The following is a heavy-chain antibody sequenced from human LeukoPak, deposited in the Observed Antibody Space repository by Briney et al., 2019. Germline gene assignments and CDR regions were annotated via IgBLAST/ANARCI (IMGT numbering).Heavy chain of an antibody. CDR3: ARVGNSWHYFDY. D-gene: IGHD6-13*01. V-gene: IGHV3-48*03. Sequence: PGGSLRLSCAASGFTLSSFEMIWVRQAPGKGLEWVSYIAPSGGSIYYADSVKGRFTISRDNAKNTLYLQMNSLRAEDTAVYYCARVGNSWHYFDYWGQGTPVTVSS. J-gene: IGHJ4*02. CDR1: GFTLSSFE. CDR2: IAPSGGSI.